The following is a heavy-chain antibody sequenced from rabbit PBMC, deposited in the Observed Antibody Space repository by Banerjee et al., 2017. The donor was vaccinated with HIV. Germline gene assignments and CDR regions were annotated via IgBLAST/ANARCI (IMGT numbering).Heavy chain of an antibody. D-gene: IGHD4-1*01. CDR2: IDIGSSGFT. V-gene: IGHV1S40*01. Sequence: QSLEESGGDLVKPGASLTLTCIASGVSFSGDSYMCWVRQAPGKGLDWIACIDIGSSGFTYFASWAKGRFTISKTSSTTVTLAMTSLTAADTATYFCARDLTDVIGWNFGWWGPGTLVTVS. J-gene: IGHJ6*01. CDR3: ARDLTDVIGWNFGW. CDR1: GVSFSGDSY.